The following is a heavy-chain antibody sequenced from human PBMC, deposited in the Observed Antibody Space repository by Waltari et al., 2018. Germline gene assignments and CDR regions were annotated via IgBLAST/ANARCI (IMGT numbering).Heavy chain of an antibody. D-gene: IGHD4-17*01. Sequence: QVQLQESGPGLVKPSETLSLTCTVSGGSISSNYNWGWTRQPPGKGLEWMGNMQYRGSTFYNPSLESRVTISLDTSRNQFSLRLSSVYAADTAVYFCGRIAFGDDGGYFQYWGQGTLVTVSS. CDR2: MQYRGST. V-gene: IGHV4-39*01. CDR3: GRIAFGDDGGYFQY. J-gene: IGHJ1*01. CDR1: GGSISSNYN.